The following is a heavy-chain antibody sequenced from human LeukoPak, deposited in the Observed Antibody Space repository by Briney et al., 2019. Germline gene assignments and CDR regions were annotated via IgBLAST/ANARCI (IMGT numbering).Heavy chain of an antibody. Sequence: PSETLSLTCAVSGGSISSGGYSWGWIRQPPGKGLEWIGSIFISGSTYYNPSLKSRVTISVDTSKNQFSLKLSSVTAADTAVYYCARVSAGDCSGGNCYLFDYWGQGTLVTVSS. J-gene: IGHJ4*02. CDR1: GGSISSGGYS. D-gene: IGHD2-15*01. CDR3: ARVSAGDCSGGNCYLFDY. V-gene: IGHV4-39*07. CDR2: IFISGST.